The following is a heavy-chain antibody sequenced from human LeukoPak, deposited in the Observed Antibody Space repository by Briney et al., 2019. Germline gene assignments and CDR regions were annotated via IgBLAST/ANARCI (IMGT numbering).Heavy chain of an antibody. Sequence: PGGSLRLSCAASGFTFSSYWMSWVRQVPGKGLEWVANIKQDGSEKYYVDSVKGRFTISRDNAKNSLYLQMNSLRAEDTAVYYCARDSGEFAFDYWGQGTLVTVSS. CDR3: ARDSGEFAFDY. D-gene: IGHD3-10*01. CDR2: IKQDGSEK. V-gene: IGHV3-7*01. J-gene: IGHJ4*02. CDR1: GFTFSSYW.